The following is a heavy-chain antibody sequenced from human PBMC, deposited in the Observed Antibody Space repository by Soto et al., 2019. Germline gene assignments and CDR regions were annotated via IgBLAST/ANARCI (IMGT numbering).Heavy chain of an antibody. CDR3: TIHGTTYYDFWSGYQTSDY. D-gene: IGHD3-3*01. Sequence: GGSLRLSCAASGFTFSNAWMSWVRQAPGKGLEWVGRIKSKTDGGTTDYAAPVKGRFTISRDDSKNTLYLQMNSLKTEDTAVYYCTIHGTTYYDFWSGYQTSDYWGQGTLVTVSS. J-gene: IGHJ4*02. CDR1: GFTFSNAW. V-gene: IGHV3-15*01. CDR2: IKSKTDGGTT.